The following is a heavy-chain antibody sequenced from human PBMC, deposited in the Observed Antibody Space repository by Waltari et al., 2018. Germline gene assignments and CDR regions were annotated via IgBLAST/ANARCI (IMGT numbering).Heavy chain of an antibody. V-gene: IGHV3-23*01. J-gene: IGHJ4*02. CDR3: AKVVGGIYFNFFDY. Sequence: EVQLLESGGGLMQPGGSLRLSCAASGFTFSTSAMTWVRQTPGKGLGWVSFLSSNGNNIYYADSVKVRFTISRDNSENTLYLLMNSLRAEDTATYYCAKVVGGIYFNFFDYWGQGSLVTVSS. D-gene: IGHD3-10*01. CDR1: GFTFSTSA. CDR2: LSSNGNNI.